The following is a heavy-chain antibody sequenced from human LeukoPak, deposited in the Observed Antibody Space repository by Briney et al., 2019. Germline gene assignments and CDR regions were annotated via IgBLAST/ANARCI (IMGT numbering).Heavy chain of an antibody. D-gene: IGHD6-13*01. CDR2: IYYSGST. CDR1: GGSISSYY. V-gene: IGHV4-59*12. CDR3: ARGIADPYSFDS. J-gene: IGHJ4*02. Sequence: PSETLSLTCTVSGGSISSYYWSWIRQPPGKGLEWIGYIYYSGSTDYNPSLKSRVTISVDTSKNQFSLKLSSVTAADTAVYYCARGIADPYSFDSWGQGILVTVSS.